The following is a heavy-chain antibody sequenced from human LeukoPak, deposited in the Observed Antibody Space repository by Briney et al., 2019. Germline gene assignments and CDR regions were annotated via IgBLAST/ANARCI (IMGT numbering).Heavy chain of an antibody. CDR3: ARGDYGDYRIFYTLFDF. CDR2: IYPGDSQT. D-gene: IGHD4-17*01. V-gene: IGHV5-51*01. J-gene: IGHJ4*02. CDR1: GYTFSNYW. Sequence: GESLKISCRASGYTFSNYWIGWVRQMPGRGLEWMGIIYPGDSQTTYSPSREGHVTISADKSISTAYLQWSSLKASDTAMYYCARGDYGDYRIFYTLFDFWGQGTLVTVSS.